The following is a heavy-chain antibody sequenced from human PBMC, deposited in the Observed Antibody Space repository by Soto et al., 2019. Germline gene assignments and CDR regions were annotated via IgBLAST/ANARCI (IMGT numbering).Heavy chain of an antibody. CDR1: GGTFSSYA. V-gene: IGHV1-69*13. J-gene: IGHJ6*02. CDR2: IIPIFGTA. CDR3: ARESEVGDYYGMDV. D-gene: IGHD3-16*01. Sequence: SVKVSCKASGGTFSSYAISWVRQAPGKGLDWMGGIIPIFGTANYAHKFQGRVTITADESTSTAYMELSSLRSEDTAVYYCARESEVGDYYGMDVWGQGTTVTVSS.